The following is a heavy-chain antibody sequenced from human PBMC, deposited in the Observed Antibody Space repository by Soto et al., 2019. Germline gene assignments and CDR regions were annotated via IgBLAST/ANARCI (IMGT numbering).Heavy chain of an antibody. Sequence: QLHLVQSGAEVKKPGSSVKVSCKASGGTVSSYAITWVRQAPGKGLEWMGVFIPIFVSAHYAPKFQGRITITTDESTSTAYMEVSGLASEVTASYYCAREASSDTTGSGRYDLWGQGTQATVPS. CDR2: FIPIFVSA. D-gene: IGHD3-10*01. CDR3: AREASSDTTGSGRYDL. J-gene: IGHJ4*02. V-gene: IGHV1-69*01. CDR1: GGTVSSYA.